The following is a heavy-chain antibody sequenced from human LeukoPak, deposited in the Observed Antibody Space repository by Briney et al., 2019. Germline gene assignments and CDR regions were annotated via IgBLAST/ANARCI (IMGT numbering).Heavy chain of an antibody. V-gene: IGHV1-69*13. J-gene: IGHJ4*02. Sequence: ASVTVSCKASGGTFSSYAISWVRQAPGQGLEWMGGIIPIFGTANYAQKFQGRVTITADESTSTAYMELSSLRSDDTAVYYCARAPILVVVTGDYFDYWGQGTLVTVSS. CDR1: GGTFSSYA. D-gene: IGHD3-22*01. CDR2: IIPIFGTA. CDR3: ARAPILVVVTGDYFDY.